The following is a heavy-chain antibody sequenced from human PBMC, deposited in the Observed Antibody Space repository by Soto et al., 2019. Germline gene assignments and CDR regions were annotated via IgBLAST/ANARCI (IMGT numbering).Heavy chain of an antibody. D-gene: IGHD3-10*01. Sequence: GGSLRLSCAASGFTFDDYTMHWVRQAPGKGLEWVSLISWDGGSTYYADSVKGRFTISRDNSKNSLYLQMNSLRTEDTALYYCAKDSLPHYYGSGIVDGLLDYWGQGTLVTVSS. J-gene: IGHJ4*02. CDR2: ISWDGGST. CDR3: AKDSLPHYYGSGIVDGLLDY. V-gene: IGHV3-43*01. CDR1: GFTFDDYT.